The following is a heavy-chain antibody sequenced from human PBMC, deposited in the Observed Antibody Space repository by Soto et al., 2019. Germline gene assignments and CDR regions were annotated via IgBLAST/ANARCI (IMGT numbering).Heavy chain of an antibody. CDR2: IYYSGST. CDR1: VASTGISVSY. Sequence: SGPCSPPGPVFVASTGISVSYGGGIRQPPGKGLEWIGSIYYSGSTYYNPSLKSRVTISVDTSKNQFSLKLSSVTAADTAVYYCARSRERNWNDYWGQGTLVTVSS. D-gene: IGHD1-1*01. CDR3: ARSRERNWNDY. V-gene: IGHV4-39*01. J-gene: IGHJ4*02.